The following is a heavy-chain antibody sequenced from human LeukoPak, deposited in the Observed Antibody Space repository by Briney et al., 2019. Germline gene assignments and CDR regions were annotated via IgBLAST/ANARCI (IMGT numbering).Heavy chain of an antibody. D-gene: IGHD2-15*01. CDR3: AREAYCSGGSCYPGALDT. Sequence: ASVKVSCKASGFTFTSYGISWVRQAPGQGLEWMGWSSAHNGDTNYAQNIQGRVTMTTDTSTTTAYMELGSLRSDDTAVYYCAREAYCSGGSCYPGALDTWGQGTMVTVSS. CDR2: SSAHNGDT. V-gene: IGHV1-18*01. J-gene: IGHJ3*02. CDR1: GFTFTSYG.